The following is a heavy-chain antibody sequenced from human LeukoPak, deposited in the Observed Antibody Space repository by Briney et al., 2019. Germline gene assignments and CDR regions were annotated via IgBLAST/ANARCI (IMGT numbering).Heavy chain of an antibody. CDR2: IVPIFGTT. CDR1: GGIFRRHA. CDR3: AGEGNRIVAPDNNWFDP. Sequence: GASVKVSCKASGGIFRRHALSWVRQAPGQGLEWMGGIVPIFGTTNYAPSLQGRVTFTTDESMNTAYMELIDLKFEDTAVYYCAGEGNRIVAPDNNWFDPWGQGTLVTVSS. V-gene: IGHV1-69*05. D-gene: IGHD6-13*01. J-gene: IGHJ5*02.